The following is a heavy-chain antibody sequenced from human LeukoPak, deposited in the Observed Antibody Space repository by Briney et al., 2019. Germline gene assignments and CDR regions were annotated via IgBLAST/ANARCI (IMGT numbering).Heavy chain of an antibody. Sequence: ASVKVSCKASGYTFTSYGISWVRQAPGQGLEWMGWISAYNGNTNYAQKLQGRVTMTTDTSTRTAYMELRSLRSDDTAVYYCARPLPDIVVVPAAPPSFDYWGQGTLVTVSS. CDR3: ARPLPDIVVVPAAPPSFDY. CDR2: ISAYNGNT. V-gene: IGHV1-18*01. J-gene: IGHJ4*02. CDR1: GYTFTSYG. D-gene: IGHD2-2*01.